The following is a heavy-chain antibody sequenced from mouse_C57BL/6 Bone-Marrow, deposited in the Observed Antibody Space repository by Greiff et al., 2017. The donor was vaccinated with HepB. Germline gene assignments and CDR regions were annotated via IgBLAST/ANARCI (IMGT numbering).Heavy chain of an antibody. V-gene: IGHV1-81*01. D-gene: IGHD3-1*01. Sequence: QVQLKESGAELARPGASVKLSCKASGYTFTSYGISWVKQRTGQGLEWIGEIYPRSGNTYYNEKFKGKATLTADKSSSTAYMELRSLTSEDSAVYFCALSSQAWFAYWGQGTLVTVSA. CDR3: ALSSQAWFAY. J-gene: IGHJ3*01. CDR2: IYPRSGNT. CDR1: GYTFTSYG.